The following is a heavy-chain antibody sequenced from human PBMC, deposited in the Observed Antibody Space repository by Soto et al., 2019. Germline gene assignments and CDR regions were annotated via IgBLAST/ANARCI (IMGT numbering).Heavy chain of an antibody. Sequence: ASVKVSCKASGYTFTGYYMHWVRQPPGQGLEWMGWINPNSGGTNYAQKFQGWVTMTRDTSISTAYMELSRLRSDDTAVYYCARAPAGYSSSWHTYYFDYWGQGTLVTVSS. V-gene: IGHV1-2*04. CDR1: GYTFTGYY. J-gene: IGHJ4*02. CDR3: ARAPAGYSSSWHTYYFDY. CDR2: INPNSGGT. D-gene: IGHD6-13*01.